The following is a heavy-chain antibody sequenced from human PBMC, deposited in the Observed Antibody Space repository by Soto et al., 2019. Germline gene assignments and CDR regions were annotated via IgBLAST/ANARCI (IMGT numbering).Heavy chain of an antibody. CDR2: IYHSGST. CDR3: ARAIERVVVVDYFDY. Sequence: QLQLQESGSGLVKPSQTLSLTCAVSGGSISSGGYSWSWIRQPPGKGLEWIGYIYHSGSTYYNPSLKSRVTISVDRSKNQFSLKLSSVTAADTAVYYCARAIERVVVVDYFDYWGQGTLVTVSS. D-gene: IGHD3-22*01. J-gene: IGHJ4*02. CDR1: GGSISSGGYS. V-gene: IGHV4-30-2*01.